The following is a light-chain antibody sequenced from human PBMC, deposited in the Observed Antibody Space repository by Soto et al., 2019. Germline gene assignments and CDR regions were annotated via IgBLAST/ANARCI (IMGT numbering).Light chain of an antibody. V-gene: IGKV4-1*01. CDR2: WAS. CDR1: QSLLYSPNDKNY. J-gene: IGKJ1*01. CDR3: QQYYDAPHT. Sequence: DIVMTQSPDSLAVSPGERATIDCKSSQSLLYSPNDKNYLAWYQQKPGQPPKLLIYWASTRDSGVPDRFTGSGPGNASPLTCSSLQAEDVAVYSCQQYYDAPHTFGRGTKVELK.